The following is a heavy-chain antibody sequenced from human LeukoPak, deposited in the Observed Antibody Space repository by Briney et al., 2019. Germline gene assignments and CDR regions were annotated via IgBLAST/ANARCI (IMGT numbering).Heavy chain of an antibody. CDR2: ISGSSGYV. CDR3: ARGDSSGYYCFDY. D-gene: IGHD3-22*01. J-gene: IGHJ4*02. CDR1: GFTFSSYS. V-gene: IGHV3-21*01. Sequence: GGSLRLSCAASGFTFSSYSINWVRQAPGKGLEWVSLISGSSGYVYYADSVKGRFTISRDNAKNSLYLQMNSLRAEDTAVYYCARGDSSGYYCFDYWGQGTLVTVSS.